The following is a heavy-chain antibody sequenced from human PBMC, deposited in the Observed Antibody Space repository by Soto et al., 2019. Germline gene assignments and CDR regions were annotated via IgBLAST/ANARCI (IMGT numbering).Heavy chain of an antibody. V-gene: IGHV1-46*01. Sequence: QVQLLPSGAEVKKPGASVQVSCKASGYVFTSSFVHWVRQAPGQGLEWMGMVKPRVGSTAYPHKFQCTITVTRDMPTATVYMYLRSLTAAHAARYYRARGVKRVLMPDDTDIYAGLHVLGQGPTLSSSS. CDR1: GYVFTSSF. D-gene: IGHD2-15*01. J-gene: IGHJ6*02. CDR3: ARGVKRVLMPDDTDIYAGLHV. CDR2: VKPRVGST.